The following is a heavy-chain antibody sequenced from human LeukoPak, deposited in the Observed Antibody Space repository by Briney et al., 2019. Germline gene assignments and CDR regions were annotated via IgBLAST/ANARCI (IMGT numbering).Heavy chain of an antibody. Sequence: ETLSLTCTVSGGSISSYYWSWIRQPAGKGLEWIGRIYTSGSTNYNPSLKSRVTMSVDTSKNQFSLKLSSVTAADTAVYYCARSGGDRGWYYFDNWGQGTLVTVSS. J-gene: IGHJ4*02. D-gene: IGHD6-19*01. CDR3: ARSGGDRGWYYFDN. V-gene: IGHV4-4*07. CDR2: IYTSGST. CDR1: GGSISSYY.